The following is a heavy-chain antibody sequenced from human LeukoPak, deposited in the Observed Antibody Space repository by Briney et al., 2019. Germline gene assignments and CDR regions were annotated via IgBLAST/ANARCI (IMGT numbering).Heavy chain of an antibody. CDR3: ARVAAWDYYDSSGRYYYYYYGMDV. Sequence: ETLSLTCTVSGGSVSISNYYWGWVRQAPGKGLVWVSRINSDGSSTSYADSVKGRFTISRDNAKNTLYLQMNSLRAEDTAVYYCARVAAWDYYDSSGRYYYYYYGMDVWGQGTTVTVSS. V-gene: IGHV3-74*01. J-gene: IGHJ6*02. D-gene: IGHD3-22*01. CDR1: GGSVSISNYY. CDR2: INSDGSST.